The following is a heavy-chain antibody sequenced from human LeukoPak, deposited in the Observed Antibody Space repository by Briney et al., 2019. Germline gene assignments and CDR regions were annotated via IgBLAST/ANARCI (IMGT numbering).Heavy chain of an antibody. CDR2: ITGSGLST. Sequence: GASLRLSCSASGFTFSSYAMTWVRQAPGKGLEWVSSITGSGLSTYYADSVKGRFTISRDNSKNTLYLQVNSLRVEDTAVYYCAKSYRNYDYWGQGNLVTASS. J-gene: IGHJ4*02. CDR1: GFTFSSYA. CDR3: AKSYRNYDY. D-gene: IGHD4-11*01. V-gene: IGHV3-23*01.